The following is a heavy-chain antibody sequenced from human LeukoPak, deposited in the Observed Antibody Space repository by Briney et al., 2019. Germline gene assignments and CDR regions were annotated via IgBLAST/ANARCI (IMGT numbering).Heavy chain of an antibody. CDR1: GYTFTSYG. J-gene: IGHJ4*02. D-gene: IGHD2-2*01. V-gene: IGHV1-18*01. CDR2: ISAYNGNT. Sequence: ASVKVSCKASGYTFTSYGISGVRQAAGQGLEWMGWISAYNGNTNYAQKPQGRVTMTTDTSTSTAYMELRSLRSDDTAVYYCAGGLVVPAAIRPIYYFDYWGQGTLVTVSS. CDR3: AGGLVVPAAIRPIYYFDY.